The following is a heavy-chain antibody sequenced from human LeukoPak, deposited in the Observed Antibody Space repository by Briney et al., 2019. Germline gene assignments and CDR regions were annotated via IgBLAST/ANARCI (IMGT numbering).Heavy chain of an antibody. D-gene: IGHD3-10*01. J-gene: IGHJ4*02. CDR2: INHSGST. CDR1: GGSFSGYY. V-gene: IGHV4-34*01. CDR3: ARFPVVMLRGVHLTKFYFDY. Sequence: SETLFLTCAVYGGSFSGYYWSWIRQPPGKGLEWIGEINHSGSTNYNPSLKSRVTISVDTSKNQFSLKLSSVTAADTAVYYCARFPVVMLRGVHLTKFYFDYWGQGALVTVSS.